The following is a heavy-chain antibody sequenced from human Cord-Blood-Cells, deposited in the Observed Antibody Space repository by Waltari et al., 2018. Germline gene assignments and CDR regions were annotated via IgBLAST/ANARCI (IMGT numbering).Heavy chain of an antibody. J-gene: IGHJ4*02. Sequence: QVQLQQWGAGLLKPSETLSLTCAVYGGSFSGYYWSWIRQPPGKGLEWIGGINHSGSTNYNPSLKSRVTISVDTSKNQFSLKLSSVTAADTAVYYCARVSLEQLVYFDYWGQGTLVTVSS. CDR1: GGSFSGYY. CDR3: ARVSLEQLVYFDY. CDR2: INHSGST. D-gene: IGHD6-6*01. V-gene: IGHV4-34*01.